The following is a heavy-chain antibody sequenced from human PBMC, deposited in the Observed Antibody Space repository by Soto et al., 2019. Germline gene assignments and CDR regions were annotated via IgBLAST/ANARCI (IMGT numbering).Heavy chain of an antibody. CDR1: GFTFSSYA. CDR2: ISGSDDST. CDR3: AKRSSSSTFDY. V-gene: IGHV3-23*01. Sequence: EVQLLESGGGLVQPGESLRLSCAASGFTFSSYAMRWVRQAPGKGLEWVSVISGSDDSTYYADSVKGRFTISRDNSKNTLYLQMNNLRAEDTAVYYCAKRSSSSTFDYWGQGTLVTVSS. J-gene: IGHJ4*02. D-gene: IGHD6-6*01.